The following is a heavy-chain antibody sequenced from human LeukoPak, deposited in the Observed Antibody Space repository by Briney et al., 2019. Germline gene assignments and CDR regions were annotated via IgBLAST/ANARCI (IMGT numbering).Heavy chain of an antibody. CDR2: ISSSPINI. Sequence: GGSLRLSCAASGFTASDFGMSWVRQAPGKGLEWVSYISSSPINIYYADSVRGRLTISRDNAKNSVFLQMNSLRAEDTAVYYCARGSADDDDKWLDPRGQGTLVTVSS. CDR1: GFTASDFG. D-gene: IGHD1-1*01. V-gene: IGHV3-48*03. J-gene: IGHJ5*02. CDR3: ARGSADDDDKWLDP.